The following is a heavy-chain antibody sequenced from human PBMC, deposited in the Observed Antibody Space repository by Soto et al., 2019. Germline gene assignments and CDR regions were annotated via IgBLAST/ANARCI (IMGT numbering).Heavy chain of an antibody. D-gene: IGHD3-16*02. CDR3: ARDHPASYYDYIWGSYRYTDDAFDI. J-gene: IGHJ3*02. Sequence: PGGSLRLSCEASGFTFSTYWMSWVRQAPGKGLEWVANIKQDGSEKYYVDSVKGRFTISRDNAKNSLYLQMNSLRAEDTAVYYCARDHPASYYDYIWGSYRYTDDAFDIWGQGTMVTVSS. CDR1: GFTFSTYW. V-gene: IGHV3-7*01. CDR2: IKQDGSEK.